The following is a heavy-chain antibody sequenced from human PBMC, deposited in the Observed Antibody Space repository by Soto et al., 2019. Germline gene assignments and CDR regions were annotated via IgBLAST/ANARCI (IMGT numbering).Heavy chain of an antibody. J-gene: IGHJ3*02. CDR1: GYTFTSYD. D-gene: IGHD3-9*01. V-gene: IGHV1-8*01. CDR2: MNPNSGNT. CDR3: ARVRKYWILDAFDI. Sequence: QVQLVQSGAEVKKPGASVKVSCKASGYTFTSYDSNWGRQATGQGLEWMGWMNPNSGNTGYAQKYQGRVTMPRNTSISTAYMERSSLRSEDTAVYYCARVRKYWILDAFDIWGQGTMVTVSS.